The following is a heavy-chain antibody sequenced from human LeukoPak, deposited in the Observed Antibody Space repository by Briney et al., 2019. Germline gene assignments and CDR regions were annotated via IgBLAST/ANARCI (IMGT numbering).Heavy chain of an antibody. J-gene: IGHJ4*02. CDR3: ARAVYRSGGYYFDY. D-gene: IGHD6-19*01. Sequence: GGSVGLFCGASGFTFSSYAMQGVRQARGKGLEGVAVISYEGWDKNYADSVRGRFTISRDNHMDILYVQMNSLTAEDTAVYYCARAVYRSGGYYFDYWGQGILVTVSS. V-gene: IGHV3-30*04. CDR2: ISYEGWDK. CDR1: GFTFSSYA.